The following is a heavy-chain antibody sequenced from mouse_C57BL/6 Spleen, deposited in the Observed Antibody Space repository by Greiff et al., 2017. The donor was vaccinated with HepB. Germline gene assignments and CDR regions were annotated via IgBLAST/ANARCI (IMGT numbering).Heavy chain of an antibody. CDR1: GYTFTSYW. J-gene: IGHJ3*01. V-gene: IGHV1-55*01. CDR2: IYPGSGST. Sequence: QVHVKQPGAELVKPGASVKMSCKASGYTFTSYWITWVKQRPGQGLEWIGDIYPGSGSTNYNEKFKSKATLTVDTSSSTAYMQLSSLTSEDSAVYYCAREDYNYYGSSYDAYWGQGTLVTVSA. CDR3: AREDYNYYGSSYDAY. D-gene: IGHD1-1*01.